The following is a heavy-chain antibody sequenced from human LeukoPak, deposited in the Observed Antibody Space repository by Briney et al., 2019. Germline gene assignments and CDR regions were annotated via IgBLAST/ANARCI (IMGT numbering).Heavy chain of an antibody. CDR3: ARDAYGSGRPRGYFDY. CDR2: INPSGGGT. D-gene: IGHD3-10*01. J-gene: IGHJ4*02. Sequence: ASVKVSCKASGYTFTNYFMHCVRQAPGQRRERMWLINPSGGGTTYTQTFRGTVTVTRDTTTSTVYMELSSLRSDDTAVYYCARDAYGSGRPRGYFDYWGQGTLVTVSS. CDR1: GYTFTNYF. V-gene: IGHV1-46*01.